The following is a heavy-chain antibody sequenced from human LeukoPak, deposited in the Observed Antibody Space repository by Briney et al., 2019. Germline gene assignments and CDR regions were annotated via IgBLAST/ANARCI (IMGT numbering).Heavy chain of an antibody. CDR1: GGSISSSSYY. CDR3: ARLAYYDILTGYYPYMDV. V-gene: IGHV4-39*01. D-gene: IGHD3-9*01. J-gene: IGHJ6*03. CDR2: IYYSGST. Sequence: SETLSLTCTVSGGSISSSSYYWGWIRQPPGKGLEWIGSIYYSGSTYYNPSLKSRVTISVDTSKNQFSLKLSSVTAADTAVYYCARLAYYDILTGYYPYMDVWGKGTTVTISS.